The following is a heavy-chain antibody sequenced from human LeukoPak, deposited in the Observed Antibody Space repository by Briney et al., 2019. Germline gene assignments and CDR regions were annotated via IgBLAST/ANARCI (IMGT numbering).Heavy chain of an antibody. CDR3: TTVLSSNRYNLCDY. V-gene: IGHV3-53*01. Sequence: GGSLRLSCAASGFTVSSNYMSWVRQAPGKGLEWVSVIYSGGSTYYADSVKGRFTISRDNARNSLYLQMNSLRDEDTAVYYCTTVLSSNRYNLCDYWGQGTLVTVSS. J-gene: IGHJ4*02. CDR1: GFTVSSNY. D-gene: IGHD5-24*01. CDR2: IYSGGST.